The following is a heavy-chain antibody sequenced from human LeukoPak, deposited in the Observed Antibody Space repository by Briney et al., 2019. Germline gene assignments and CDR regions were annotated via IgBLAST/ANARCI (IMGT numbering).Heavy chain of an antibody. Sequence: GASVKVSCKASGFTLTGYYMHWVRQDPRQGLQWMGWIKPNSGDTDYAQKLQGRVTMTRNTSISTAYMELSSLRSDDTAVYYCARADSVPAGNYHYWYMDVWGKGTTVTVSS. CDR3: ARADSVPAGNYHYWYMDV. CDR2: IKPNSGDT. J-gene: IGHJ6*03. V-gene: IGHV1-2*02. D-gene: IGHD2-2*01. CDR1: GFTLTGYY.